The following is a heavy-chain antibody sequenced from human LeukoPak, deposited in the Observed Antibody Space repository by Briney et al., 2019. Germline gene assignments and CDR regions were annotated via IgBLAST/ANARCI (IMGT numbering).Heavy chain of an antibody. V-gene: IGHV1-18*03. CDR3: ARDPPRSATIWAFDI. J-gene: IGHJ3*02. D-gene: IGHD3-10*01. Sequence: GASVKVSCKAFGYTFTDCGITWVRQAPGQGLEWMGWTSSYNGQTNYVQKFRGRVAMTADPSTNTAYMELRSLTSDDMAIYYCARDPPRSATIWAFDIWGQGTMVTVSS. CDR1: GYTFTDCG. CDR2: TSSYNGQT.